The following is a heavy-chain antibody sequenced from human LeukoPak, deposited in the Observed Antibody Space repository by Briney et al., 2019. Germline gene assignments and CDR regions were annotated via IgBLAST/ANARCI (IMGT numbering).Heavy chain of an antibody. CDR3: ARDLIDYYYGMDV. D-gene: IGHD3-22*01. V-gene: IGHV4-59*01. CDR2: IYYSGST. CDR1: GGSISSYY. Sequence: SETLSLTCTVSGGSISSYYWSWIRQPPGKGLEWIGYIYYSGSTNYDPSLKSRVTISVDTSKNQFSLKLSSVTAADTAVYYCARDLIDYYYGMDVWGQGTTVTVSS. J-gene: IGHJ6*02.